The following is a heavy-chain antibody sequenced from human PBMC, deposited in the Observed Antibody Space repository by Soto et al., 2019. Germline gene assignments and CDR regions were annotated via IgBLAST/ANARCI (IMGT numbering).Heavy chain of an antibody. CDR2: IFYSGST. Sequence: QVQLQESGPGLVKPSQTLSLTCTVSGASISSGDYYWSWIRQPPGKGLEWIGYIFYSGSTYYNPSLKSRVTISVDTSKNQFSLKLSSVSAADTAVYNCARAMYCSNGVCLLYYHYGMDVWGQGTTVTVS. V-gene: IGHV4-30-4*01. CDR3: ARAMYCSNGVCLLYYHYGMDV. J-gene: IGHJ6*02. CDR1: GASISSGDYY. D-gene: IGHD2-8*01.